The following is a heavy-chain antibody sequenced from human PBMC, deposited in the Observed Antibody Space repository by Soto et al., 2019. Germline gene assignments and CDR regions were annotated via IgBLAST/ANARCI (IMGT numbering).Heavy chain of an antibody. CDR1: GYTFTSYY. CDR3: ARDGHHTIAARPYWFDP. V-gene: IGHV1-46*01. Sequence: GASVKVSCKASGYTFTSYYMHWVRQAPGQGLEWMGIINPSGGSTSYAQKFQGRVTMTRDTSTSTVYMELSSLRSEDTAVYYCARDGHHTIAARPYWFDPWGQGTLVTVSS. CDR2: INPSGGST. J-gene: IGHJ5*02. D-gene: IGHD6-6*01.